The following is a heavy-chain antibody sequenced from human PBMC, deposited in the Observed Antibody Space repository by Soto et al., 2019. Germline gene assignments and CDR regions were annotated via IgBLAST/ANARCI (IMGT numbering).Heavy chain of an antibody. J-gene: IGHJ6*04. CDR3: ARPRPDIVMVVGATTGYYGMDV. CDR2: ISGSGSNI. V-gene: IGHV3-11*01. CDR1: GFIFSGYY. Sequence: PGGSLRLSCAASGFIFSGYYMTWIRQAPGKGLEWVSYISGSGSNIYYADSVKGRFTISRDNAKNSLYLQLNSLRVEDTAVYYCARPRPDIVMVVGATTGYYGMDVWGKGNTVTVSS. D-gene: IGHD2-15*01.